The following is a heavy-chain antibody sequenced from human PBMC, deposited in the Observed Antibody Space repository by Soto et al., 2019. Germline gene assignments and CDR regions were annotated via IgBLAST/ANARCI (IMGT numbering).Heavy chain of an antibody. CDR2: IYSSGNT. CDR1: GGSSSSTSYY. J-gene: IGHJ4*02. Sequence: SETLSLTCTVSGGSSSSTSYYWGWIRQPPGKGLEWIGYIYSSGNTYYNPSLKSRVTISVDTSKNQFSLKLSSVTAADTAVYYCARVPRSSMVTGSFDFDYWGQGTLVTVSS. D-gene: IGHD7-27*01. CDR3: ARVPRSSMVTGSFDFDY. V-gene: IGHV4-39*07.